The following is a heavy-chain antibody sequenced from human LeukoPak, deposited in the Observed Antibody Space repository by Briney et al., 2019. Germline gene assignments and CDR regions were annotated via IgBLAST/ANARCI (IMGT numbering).Heavy chain of an antibody. CDR2: ISASGGST. D-gene: IGHD6-13*01. Sequence: SLRLSCAASGFTFSTHAMSWVRQAPGKGLEWVSDISASGGSTYYADSVKGRFTVSRDNSKNTVYLQMSSLRADDTALYYCAKGPRQQLVTRFDNWGQGTLVTVSS. V-gene: IGHV3-23*01. J-gene: IGHJ4*02. CDR3: AKGPRQQLVTRFDN. CDR1: GFTFSTHA.